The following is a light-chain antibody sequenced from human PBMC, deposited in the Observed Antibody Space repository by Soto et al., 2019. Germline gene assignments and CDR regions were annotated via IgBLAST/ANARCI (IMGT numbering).Light chain of an antibody. CDR1: SSDVGYYNY. CDR2: DVS. V-gene: IGLV2-11*01. J-gene: IGLJ2*01. Sequence: HSALTQPRSVSESPGQSVTISCTGTSSDVGYYNYVSWYQQHPGKAPKLMIYDVSKRPSGVPDRFSGSKSGNTASLTISGLQAEDEADYYCCSYAGSYTLAFGGGTKLTVL. CDR3: CSYAGSYTLA.